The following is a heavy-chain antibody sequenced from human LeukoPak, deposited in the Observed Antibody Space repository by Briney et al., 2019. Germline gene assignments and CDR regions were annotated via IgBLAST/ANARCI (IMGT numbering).Heavy chain of an antibody. Sequence: GGSLRLSCAASGFTFSSYSMNWVRQAPGKGLEWVSSVSSSSSYIYYADSVKGRFTISRDNAKNSLYLQMSSLRAEDTAVYYCARETIAARVLGWGQGTLVTDSS. CDR1: GFTFSSYS. D-gene: IGHD6-6*01. V-gene: IGHV3-21*01. CDR2: VSSSSSYI. CDR3: ARETIAARVLG. J-gene: IGHJ4*02.